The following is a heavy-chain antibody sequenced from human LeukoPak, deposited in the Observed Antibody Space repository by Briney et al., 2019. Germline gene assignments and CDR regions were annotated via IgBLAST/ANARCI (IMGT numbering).Heavy chain of an antibody. Sequence: PSETLSLTCTVSGGSISSDYYWGWIRQPPGKGLEWIGTIYHSGSTYYNPSLKSRVTISIDTSNNQFSLKLTSVTAADTAVYYCARDRGRGSSSASDYWGQGTLVTVSS. J-gene: IGHJ4*02. CDR2: IYHSGST. V-gene: IGHV4-38-2*02. D-gene: IGHD6-6*01. CDR3: ARDRGRGSSSASDY. CDR1: GGSISSDYY.